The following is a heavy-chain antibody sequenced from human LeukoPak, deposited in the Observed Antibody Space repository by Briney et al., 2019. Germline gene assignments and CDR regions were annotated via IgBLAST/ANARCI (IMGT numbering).Heavy chain of an antibody. D-gene: IGHD5-12*01. CDR3: ARDHSGYDLIYYYYGMDV. Sequence: GGSLRLSCAASGFTFSSYSMNWVRQAPGKGLEWVSYISSSSSTIYYADSVKGRFTISRDNAKNSLYLQMNSLRAEDTAVYYCARDHSGYDLIYYYYGMDVWGQGTTVTVSS. CDR2: ISSSSSTI. J-gene: IGHJ6*02. CDR1: GFTFSSYS. V-gene: IGHV3-48*04.